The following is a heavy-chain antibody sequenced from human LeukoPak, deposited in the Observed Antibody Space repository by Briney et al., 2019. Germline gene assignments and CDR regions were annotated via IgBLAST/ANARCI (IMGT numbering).Heavy chain of an antibody. CDR1: GFTVSSNY. V-gene: IGHV3-53*01. Sequence: SGGSLRLSCAASGFTVSSNYMYWVRQAPGKGLEWVSVIYSAGSTYYADSVKGRFTISRDNSENTLYLQMNSLRAEDTAVYYCARDKYSSGWFYFDYWGQGSLVSVSS. CDR2: IYSAGST. J-gene: IGHJ4*02. D-gene: IGHD6-19*01. CDR3: ARDKYSSGWFYFDY.